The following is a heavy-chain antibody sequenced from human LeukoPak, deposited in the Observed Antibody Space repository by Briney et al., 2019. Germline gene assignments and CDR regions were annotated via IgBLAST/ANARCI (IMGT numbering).Heavy chain of an antibody. CDR2: INHSGST. V-gene: IGHV4-34*01. CDR3: ARSGSRRITMIVVGRYNWFDP. J-gene: IGHJ5*02. Sequence: SETLSLTSAVYGGSFSGYYWSWIRQPPGKGLEWIGEINHSGSTNYNPSLKSRVTISVDTSKNQFSLKLSSVTVADTAVYYCARSGSRRITMIVVGRYNWFDPWGQGTLVTVSS. D-gene: IGHD3-22*01. CDR1: GGSFSGYY.